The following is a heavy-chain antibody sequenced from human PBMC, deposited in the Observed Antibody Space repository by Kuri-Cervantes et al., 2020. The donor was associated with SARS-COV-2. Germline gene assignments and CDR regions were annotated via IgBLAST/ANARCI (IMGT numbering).Heavy chain of an antibody. Sequence: SQTLSLTCAVSGGSISSGNFYWSWIRQPPGKGLEWIGYISQSGNTYYNPSLKGRVTISVDRSKNQFSLKVSSVSAADTAVYYCARVSGDSRFSYYMDVWGTGTTVTVSS. D-gene: IGHD7-27*01. CDR3: ARVSGDSRFSYYMDV. V-gene: IGHV4-30-2*01. CDR2: ISQSGNT. J-gene: IGHJ6*03. CDR1: GGSISSGNFY.